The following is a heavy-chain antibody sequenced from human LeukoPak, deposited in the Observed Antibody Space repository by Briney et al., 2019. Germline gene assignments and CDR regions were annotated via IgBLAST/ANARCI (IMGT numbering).Heavy chain of an antibody. J-gene: IGHJ4*02. CDR1: GYIFTDYY. CDR2: ISAYNGNT. D-gene: IGHD2-15*01. CDR3: ARGPYCSGGTCYSQYFDY. Sequence: ASVKVSCKASGYIFTDYYMHWVRQAPGQGLEWMGWISAYNGNTNYAQKLQGRVTMTTDTSTSTAYMELRSLRSDDTAVYYCARGPYCSGGTCYSQYFDYWGQGTLVTVSS. V-gene: IGHV1-18*04.